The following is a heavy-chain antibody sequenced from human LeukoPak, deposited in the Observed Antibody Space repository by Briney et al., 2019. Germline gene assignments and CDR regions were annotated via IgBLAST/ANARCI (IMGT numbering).Heavy chain of an antibody. Sequence: GGSLRLSCAASGFTFDDYTMHWVRQAPGKGLEWVSLISWDGGSTYYADSVKGRFTISRDNAKNSVYLQMNSLRAEDTAVYYCARSLVVGATYPYHWGQGTLVTVSS. CDR1: GFTFDDYT. J-gene: IGHJ5*02. V-gene: IGHV3-43*01. D-gene: IGHD1-26*01. CDR2: ISWDGGST. CDR3: ARSLVVGATYPYH.